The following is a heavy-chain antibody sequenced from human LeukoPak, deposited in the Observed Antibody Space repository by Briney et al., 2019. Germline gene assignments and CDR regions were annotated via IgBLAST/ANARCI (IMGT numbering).Heavy chain of an antibody. J-gene: IGHJ6*02. Sequence: SETLSLTCTVSGGSISSYYWNWIRQPPGKALEWLGYAYYSGSTNYNPSLKTRLTISVDTSKAQFSLTLSSVTAADTAIYYCASRSGRNYYGMDVWSQGTTVIVSS. CDR3: ASRSGRNYYGMDV. D-gene: IGHD3-10*01. V-gene: IGHV4-59*01. CDR2: AYYSGST. CDR1: GGSISSYY.